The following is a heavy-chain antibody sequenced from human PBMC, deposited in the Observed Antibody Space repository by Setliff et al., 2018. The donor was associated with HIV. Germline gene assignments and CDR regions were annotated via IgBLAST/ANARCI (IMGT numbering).Heavy chain of an antibody. CDR1: GDSINSGFYY. CDR3: ARLGMTTVGIGDVFDI. D-gene: IGHD4-17*01. V-gene: IGHV4-61*02. Sequence: SETLSLTCTVSGDSINSGFYYWSWIRQPAGRGLEWIGRISTSGITNYNPSLKSRVTISVDTSKNQFSLRVRSVTAADTAVYYCARLGMTTVGIGDVFDIWAKGQWSPSPQ. CDR2: ISTSGIT. J-gene: IGHJ3*02.